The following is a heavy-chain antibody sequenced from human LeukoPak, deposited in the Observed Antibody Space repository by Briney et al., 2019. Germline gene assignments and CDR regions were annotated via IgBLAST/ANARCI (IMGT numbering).Heavy chain of an antibody. CDR3: ARVKGSGYYYVFDY. V-gene: IGHV4-59*01. J-gene: IGHJ4*02. CDR2: IYYSGST. D-gene: IGHD3-22*01. CDR1: GGSISTYY. Sequence: SETLSLTCTVSGGSISTYYWSWIRQPPGKGLEWIGHIYYSGSTNYNPSLKSRVTILVDTSKNQFSLKLSSVTAADTAVYYCARVKGSGYYYVFDYWGQGALVTVSS.